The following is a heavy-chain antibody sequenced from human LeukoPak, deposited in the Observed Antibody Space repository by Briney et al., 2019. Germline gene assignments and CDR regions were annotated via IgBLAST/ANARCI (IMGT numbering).Heavy chain of an antibody. CDR2: ISYDGSNK. Sequence: GGSLRLSCAASGFTFSSYAMHWVRQAPGKGLEWVAVISYDGSNKYYADSAKGRFTISRDNSKNTLYLQMNSLRAEDTAVYYCARGKWELPFDYWGQGTLVTVSS. CDR3: ARGKWELPFDY. V-gene: IGHV3-30-3*01. D-gene: IGHD1-26*01. CDR1: GFTFSSYA. J-gene: IGHJ4*02.